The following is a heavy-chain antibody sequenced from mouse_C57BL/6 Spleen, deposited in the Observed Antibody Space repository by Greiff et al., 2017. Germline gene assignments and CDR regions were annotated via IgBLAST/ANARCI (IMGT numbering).Heavy chain of an antibody. CDR3: ASEGTTTVVATGYFDV. Sequence: VQLQQSGPELVKPGASVKIPCKASGYTFTDYNMDWVKQSHGKSLEWIGDINPNNGGTIYNQKFKGKATLTVDKSASTAYMELRSLTSEDPAVYYCASEGTTTVVATGYFDVWGTGTTVTVSS. CDR2: INPNNGGT. V-gene: IGHV1-18*01. CDR1: GYTFTDYN. J-gene: IGHJ1*03. D-gene: IGHD1-1*01.